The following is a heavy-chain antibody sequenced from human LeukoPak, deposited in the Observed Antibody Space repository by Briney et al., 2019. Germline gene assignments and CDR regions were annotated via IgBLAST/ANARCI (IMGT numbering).Heavy chain of an antibody. Sequence: SGTLSLTCAVSGDSISNDHWWSWVRQPPGEGLEWIGEIHHSGSTNYNPSLKSRVTISVDKSKNQFSLILTSLAAADTAVYYCASSFRYCLDYWGQGTLVSVSS. J-gene: IGHJ4*02. CDR1: GDSISNDHW. V-gene: IGHV4-4*02. CDR3: ASSFRYCLDY. D-gene: IGHD2-21*01. CDR2: IHHSGST.